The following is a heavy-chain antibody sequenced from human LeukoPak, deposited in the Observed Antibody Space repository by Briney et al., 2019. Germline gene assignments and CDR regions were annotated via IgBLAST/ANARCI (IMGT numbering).Heavy chain of an antibody. Sequence: RPSETLSLTCAVYGGSFSGYYWSWIRQPPGKGLEWIGEINHSGSTNYNPSLKSRVTISVDTSKNQFSLKLSSVTAADTAVYYCARNRRWGTAYGMDVWGKGTTVTVSS. V-gene: IGHV4-34*01. D-gene: IGHD1-1*01. CDR1: GGSFSGYY. CDR2: INHSGST. J-gene: IGHJ6*04. CDR3: ARNRRWGTAYGMDV.